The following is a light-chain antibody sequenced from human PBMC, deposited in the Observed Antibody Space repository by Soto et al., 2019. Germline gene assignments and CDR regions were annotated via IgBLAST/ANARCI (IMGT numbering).Light chain of an antibody. V-gene: IGKV1-16*01. J-gene: IGKJ3*01. CDR2: DAH. CDR3: QHYKNYPYT. CDR1: QDISSN. Sequence: DIQMTQSPSSLSASVGDRVTITCRASQDISSNLAWFQQKPGKAPKSVIYDAHNLQSGVPSRFSGSESGTDFTLTISSLQPEDFATYYCQHYKNYPYTFGPGTIVDIK.